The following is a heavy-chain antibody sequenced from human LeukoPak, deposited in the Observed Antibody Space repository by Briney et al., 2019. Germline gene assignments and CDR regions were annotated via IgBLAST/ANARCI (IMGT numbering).Heavy chain of an antibody. Sequence: SETLSLTCAVYGGSFSGYYWSWIRQPPGKGLEWIGEINHSGSTNYNPSLKSRVTISVDTSKNQFSLKLSSVTAADTAVYYCASGGFTMVRGVIDYWGQGTLVTVSS. CDR3: ASGGFTMVRGVIDY. CDR2: INHSGST. V-gene: IGHV4-34*01. J-gene: IGHJ4*02. D-gene: IGHD3-10*01. CDR1: GGSFSGYY.